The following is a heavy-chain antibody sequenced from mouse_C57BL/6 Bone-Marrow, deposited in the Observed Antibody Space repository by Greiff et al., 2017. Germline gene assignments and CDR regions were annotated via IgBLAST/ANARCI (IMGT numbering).Heavy chain of an antibody. V-gene: IGHV1-54*01. CDR2: INPGSGGT. J-gene: IGHJ3*01. CDR3: ARGGNSLLRYPFAY. D-gene: IGHD1-2*01. Sequence: VQGVESGAELVRPGTSVKVSCKASGYAFTNYLIEWVKQRPGQGLEWIGVINPGSGGTNYNEKFKGKATLTADKSSSTAYMQLSSLTSEDSAVYFCARGGNSLLRYPFAYWGQGTLVTVSA. CDR1: GYAFTNYL.